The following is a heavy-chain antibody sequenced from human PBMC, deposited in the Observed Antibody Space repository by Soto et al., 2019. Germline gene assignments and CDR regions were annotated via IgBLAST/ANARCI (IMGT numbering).Heavy chain of an antibody. CDR3: ARFRAYSSPTAYYYGMDV. Sequence: SETLSLTCTVSGGSISSGGYYWSWIRQHPGKGLEWIGYIYYSGSTYYNPSLKSRVTISVDTSKNQFSLKLSSVTAADTAVYYCARFRAYSSPTAYYYGMDVWGQGTTVTVSS. J-gene: IGHJ6*02. CDR2: IYYSGST. CDR1: GGSISSGGYY. V-gene: IGHV4-31*03. D-gene: IGHD6-13*01.